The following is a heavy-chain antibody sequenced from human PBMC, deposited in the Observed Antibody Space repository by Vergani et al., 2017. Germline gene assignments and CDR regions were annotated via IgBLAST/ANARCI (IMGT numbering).Heavy chain of an antibody. Sequence: QVQLVESGGGVVQPGGSLRLSCAASGFTFSSYGMHWVRQAPGKGLEWVAFIRYDGSNKYYADFVKGRFTISRDNSKNTLYLQMNSLRAEDTAVYYCAKYCSSTSCYTISWGQGTLVTVSS. CDR3: AKYCSSTSCYTIS. CDR2: IRYDGSNK. V-gene: IGHV3-30*02. CDR1: GFTFSSYG. D-gene: IGHD2-2*01. J-gene: IGHJ4*02.